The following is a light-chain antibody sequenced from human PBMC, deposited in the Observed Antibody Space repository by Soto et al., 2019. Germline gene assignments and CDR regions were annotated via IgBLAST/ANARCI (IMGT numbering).Light chain of an antibody. J-gene: IGLJ3*02. V-gene: IGLV1-47*02. Sequence: QAVLTQPPSASGTPGQGVTLSCSGSSSNIGFNAVNWYQQLPGTAPKLVMHGNSQRPSGVPDRFSGSKSGTSASLAISGLRTEDEAQYYCAAWDDSLSGVVFGGGTKLTVL. CDR2: GNS. CDR3: AAWDDSLSGVV. CDR1: SSNIGFNA.